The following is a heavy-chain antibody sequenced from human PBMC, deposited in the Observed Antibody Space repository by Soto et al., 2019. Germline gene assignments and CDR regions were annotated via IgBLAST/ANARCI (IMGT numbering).Heavy chain of an antibody. CDR3: ARNLKAAAGTRGVDY. J-gene: IGHJ4*02. V-gene: IGHV4-4*02. D-gene: IGHD6-13*01. CDR2: IYHSGST. Sequence: ASETLSLTCAVSGGSISSSNWWSWVRQPPGKGLEWIGEIYHSGSTNYNPSLKSRVTISVDKSKNQFSLKLSSVTAADTAVYYCARNLKAAAGTRGVDYWGQGTLVTVSS. CDR1: GGSISSSNW.